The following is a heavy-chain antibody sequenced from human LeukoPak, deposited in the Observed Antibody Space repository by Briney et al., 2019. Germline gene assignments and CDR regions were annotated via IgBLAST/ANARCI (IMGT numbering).Heavy chain of an antibody. CDR3: AKDSGPWGYCTTTSCYFAY. D-gene: IGHD2-2*01. CDR2: IICSGSSP. Sequence: GAPRPLCGGSGFTFSRFSLRRGRPAPGKGVVWVSAIICSGSSPYYADSVKGRFTISRDNSKSTLYLQMNSLRAGDTAVYYCAKDSGPWGYCTTTSCYFAYWGQGALVAVSS. V-gene: IGHV3-23*01. J-gene: IGHJ4*02. CDR1: GFTFSRFS.